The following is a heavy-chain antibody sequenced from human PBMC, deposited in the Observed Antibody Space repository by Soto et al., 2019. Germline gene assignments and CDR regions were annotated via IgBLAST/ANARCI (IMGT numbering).Heavy chain of an antibody. CDR3: AILGTDYGDYNGMDV. D-gene: IGHD4-17*01. J-gene: IGHJ6*02. CDR2: ISAYNGNT. Sequence: ASVKVSFNASGYTFTSYGISWVRKAPGQGLDWMGWISAYNGNTNYAQQLQGRVTMTTDTSTSTAYMELRSLRSDDTAVYYCAILGTDYGDYNGMDVWGQGTTVT. V-gene: IGHV1-18*01. CDR1: GYTFTSYG.